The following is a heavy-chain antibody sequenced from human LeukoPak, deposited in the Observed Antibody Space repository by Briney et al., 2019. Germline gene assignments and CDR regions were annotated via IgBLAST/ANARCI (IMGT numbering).Heavy chain of an antibody. CDR3: AKDESLVPAAIKGFGIDY. J-gene: IGHJ4*02. D-gene: IGHD2-2*01. V-gene: IGHV3-30*18. Sequence: GGSLRLSCAASGFTFSSYGMHWVRQAPGKGLEWVAVISYDGSNKYYADSVKGRFTISRDNSKNTLYLQMNGLRAEDTAVYYCAKDESLVPAAIKGFGIDYWGQGTLVTVSS. CDR2: ISYDGSNK. CDR1: GFTFSSYG.